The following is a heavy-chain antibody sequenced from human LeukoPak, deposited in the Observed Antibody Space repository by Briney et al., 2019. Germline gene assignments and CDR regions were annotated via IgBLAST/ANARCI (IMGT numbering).Heavy chain of an antibody. V-gene: IGHV4-39*07. Sequence: NSSETLSLTCTVSDGSISSSSYYWGWIRQPPGKGLEWIGNIYYSGSTYYNPSLKSRVTISVDTSKNQFSLKLSSVTAADTAVYYCARDQGRWLVRTFDYWGQGTLVTVSS. J-gene: IGHJ4*02. CDR2: IYYSGST. CDR3: ARDQGRWLVRTFDY. CDR1: DGSISSSSYY. D-gene: IGHD6-19*01.